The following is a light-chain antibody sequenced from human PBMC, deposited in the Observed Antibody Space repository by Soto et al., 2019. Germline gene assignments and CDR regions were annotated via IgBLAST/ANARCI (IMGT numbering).Light chain of an antibody. J-gene: IGKJ1*01. CDR3: QQSYSNPTWT. CDR2: DSS. V-gene: IGKV1-39*01. CDR1: KSISTY. Sequence: DIQLTQSPSSLSASVGDRITITCRASKSISTYLNWYQQKPGEAPTLLVYDSSTLQSGVPSRFSGSGFGAEVTLTVSSLQPEDFATYYCQQSYSNPTWTFGQGTKVDIK.